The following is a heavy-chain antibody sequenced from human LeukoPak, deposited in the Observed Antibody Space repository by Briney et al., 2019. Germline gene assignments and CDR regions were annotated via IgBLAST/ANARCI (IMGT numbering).Heavy chain of an antibody. CDR3: ARGHYDILTGNYKWTPDY. V-gene: IGHV3-21*06. D-gene: IGHD3-9*01. CDR2: IHSGGSDV. CDR1: GFTFSSYK. Sequence: GGSLRLSCAASGFTFSSYKMNWVRQAPGRGLEWVSSIHSGGSDVYYADSVKGRFTVSRNNAKNSLFLQMNSLRAEDTALYYCARGHYDILTGNYKWTPDYWGQGTLVTVSS. J-gene: IGHJ4*02.